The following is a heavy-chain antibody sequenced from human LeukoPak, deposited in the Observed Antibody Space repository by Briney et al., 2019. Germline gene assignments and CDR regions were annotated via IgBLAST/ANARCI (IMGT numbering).Heavy chain of an antibody. D-gene: IGHD4-23*01. J-gene: IGHJ4*02. CDR3: VRVDNGGNYFDY. Sequence: SETLSLTCAVYGGSFSGYYWSWLRQPPGKGLEWIGEINHSGSTNYNPSLKSRVTISVDTSKNQFSLRLSSVTAADTAVYYCVRVDNGGNYFDYWGQGTLVTVSS. CDR1: GGSFSGYY. V-gene: IGHV4-34*01. CDR2: INHSGST.